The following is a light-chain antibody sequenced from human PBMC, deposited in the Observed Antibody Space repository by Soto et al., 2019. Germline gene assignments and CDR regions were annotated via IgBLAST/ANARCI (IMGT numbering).Light chain of an antibody. J-gene: IGLJ1*01. Sequence: QSALTQPASVSGSPGQSITISCTGTSSDVGAYNYVSWYQQHPGTAPKLLICGVSDRPSGVSNRFSGSKSGNTAFLTISGLQAEDEADYYCCSYAGSGTDNYVFGSGTKVTVL. CDR3: CSYAGSGTDNYV. CDR1: SSDVGAYNY. V-gene: IGLV2-14*01. CDR2: GVS.